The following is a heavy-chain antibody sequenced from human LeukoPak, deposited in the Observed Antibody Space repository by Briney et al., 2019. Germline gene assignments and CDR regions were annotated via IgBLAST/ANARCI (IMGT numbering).Heavy chain of an antibody. J-gene: IGHJ4*02. V-gene: IGHV1-2*02. CDR1: GYTFTGYY. CDR3: ARVEALYHLPTH. CDR2: INPNSGGT. D-gene: IGHD6-6*01. Sequence: GASVKVSCKASGYTFTGYYMHWVRQAPGQGLEWMGWINPNSGGTKYAQKFQGRVTMTRDTSISTAYLELTRLRSDDTAFYYCARVEALYHLPTHWGQGTLVTVSS.